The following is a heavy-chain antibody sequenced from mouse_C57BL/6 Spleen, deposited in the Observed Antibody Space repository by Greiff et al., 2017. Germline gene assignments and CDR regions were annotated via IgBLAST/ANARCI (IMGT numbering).Heavy chain of an antibody. J-gene: IGHJ2*01. CDR3: APYYSNGDYFDY. Sequence: VQLQQSGAELVKPGASVKLSCTASGFNIKDYYMHWVKQRTEQGLEWIGRIDPEDGETKYAPKFQGKATITAEPSSNTAYLQLSSLTSEDTAVYYCAPYYSNGDYFDYWGQGTTLTVSS. CDR1: GFNIKDYY. D-gene: IGHD2-5*01. V-gene: IGHV14-2*01. CDR2: IDPEDGET.